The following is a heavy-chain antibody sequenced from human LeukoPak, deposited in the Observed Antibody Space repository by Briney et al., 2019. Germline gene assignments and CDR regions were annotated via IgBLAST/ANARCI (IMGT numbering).Heavy chain of an antibody. CDR3: ARDPVSTGLQINSDY. CDR1: GFTFSSYA. D-gene: IGHD1-1*01. CDR2: ISGSGGST. Sequence: GGSLRLSCAASGFTFSSYAMSWVRQAPGKGLEWVSAISGSGGSTYYADSVKGRFTISRDNSKNTLYLQMNSLRVEDTAVYYCARDPVSTGLQINSDYWGQGTLVTVSS. J-gene: IGHJ4*02. V-gene: IGHV3-23*01.